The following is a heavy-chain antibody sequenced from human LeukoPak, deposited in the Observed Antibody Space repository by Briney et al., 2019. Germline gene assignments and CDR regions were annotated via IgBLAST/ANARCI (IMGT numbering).Heavy chain of an antibody. Sequence: ASVKVSCKASSYSFSYFGINWVRQAPGQGLEWMGWISGYNGNTNYAQKSEGRLTLTTDTATSTVYMELRNLRSDDTAVYYCAKGGPTGDLRSPGRDWWGQGALVTVSS. D-gene: IGHD7-27*01. CDR2: ISGYNGNT. CDR3: AKGGPTGDLRSPGRDW. J-gene: IGHJ4*02. V-gene: IGHV1-18*01. CDR1: SYSFSYFG.